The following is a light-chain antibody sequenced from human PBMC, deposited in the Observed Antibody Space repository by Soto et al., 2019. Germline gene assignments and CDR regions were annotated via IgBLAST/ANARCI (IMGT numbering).Light chain of an antibody. J-gene: IGLJ1*01. CDR1: SSDVGGYNY. V-gene: IGLV2-23*02. CDR3: CSYAGSSTYV. CDR2: EVS. Sequence: QSALTQPPSASGSPGQSVTLSCTGTSSDVGGYNYVSWYQQHPGKAPKLMIYEVSKRPSGVSNRFSGSKSGNTASLTISGLQAEDEADYYCCSYAGSSTYVFGTGTKVTVL.